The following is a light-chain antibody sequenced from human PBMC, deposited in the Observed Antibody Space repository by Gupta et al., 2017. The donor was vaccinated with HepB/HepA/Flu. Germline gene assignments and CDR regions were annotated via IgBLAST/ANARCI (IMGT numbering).Light chain of an antibody. CDR3: QQEGSSGIT. V-gene: IGKV3-20*01. CDR1: HSVTRSY. CDR2: GTS. J-gene: IGKJ5*01. Sequence: IVLTQSPGTLSLSPGERVTLSCRASHSVTRSYLGWYQQIPGQAPSLIIYGTSNRATGSPDRLSGRGSGTDLTLTINRREPEDFAVSYGQQEGSSGITLAQGTRLKIK.